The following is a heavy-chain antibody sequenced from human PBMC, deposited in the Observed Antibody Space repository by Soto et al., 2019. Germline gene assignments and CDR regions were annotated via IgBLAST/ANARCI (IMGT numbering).Heavy chain of an antibody. CDR2: IYYTGNT. Sequence: SETLSLTCTVSGGSISSGGTGSYWTWIRQLPGKGLEWIGYIYYTGNTYYNPSLKSRPTISIDTSENQFSLKLTSVTAADTAVYFCASGHDAYKVRYWGQGTLVTAPQ. V-gene: IGHV4-31*03. D-gene: IGHD1-1*01. CDR3: ASGHDAYKVRY. CDR1: GGSISSGGTGSY. J-gene: IGHJ4*02.